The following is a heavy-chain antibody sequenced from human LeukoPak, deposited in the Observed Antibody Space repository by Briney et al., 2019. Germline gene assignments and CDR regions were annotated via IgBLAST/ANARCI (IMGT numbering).Heavy chain of an antibody. V-gene: IGHV1-3*01. Sequence: ASVKVSCKASGGTFSSYAISWVRQAPGQGLEWMGWINAGDGSTRYSQKFHGGVTITRDTSASTAYMELSSLRSEDTAVYYCARSILVVPVASHLNYGVDVWGQGTTVTVSS. CDR3: ARSILVVPVASHLNYGVDV. D-gene: IGHD2-2*01. CDR1: GGTFSSYA. J-gene: IGHJ6*02. CDR2: INAGDGST.